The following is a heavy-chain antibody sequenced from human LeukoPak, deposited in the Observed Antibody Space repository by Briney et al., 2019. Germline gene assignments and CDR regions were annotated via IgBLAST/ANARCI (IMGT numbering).Heavy chain of an antibody. J-gene: IGHJ3*02. V-gene: IGHV4-39*07. D-gene: IGHD3-10*01. CDR1: GVSISSTSYY. CDR2: IYSSGST. CDR3: ARSDGYGLVGI. Sequence: SETLSLTCAVSGVSISSTSYYWAWIRQPPGKTLEWIGSIYSSGSTYYNPSLKSRVIIIIDTPKNHFSLTLSSVTAADTAVYYCARSDGYGLVGIWGQGTMVTVSS.